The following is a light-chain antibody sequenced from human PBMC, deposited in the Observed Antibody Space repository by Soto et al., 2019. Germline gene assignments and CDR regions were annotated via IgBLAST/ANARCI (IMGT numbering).Light chain of an antibody. CDR1: QSVSSK. CDR2: RTS. CDR3: QQYNNWWT. J-gene: IGKJ1*01. V-gene: IGKV3-15*01. Sequence: EIVMTQSPSTLSLSPGQRATLSCRASQSVSSKLAWYQQKPGQAPRLLMFRTSSRATGFPARFSGSGSGTEFTLTISSLQSEDFAVYYCQQYNNWWTFGQGTKVDI.